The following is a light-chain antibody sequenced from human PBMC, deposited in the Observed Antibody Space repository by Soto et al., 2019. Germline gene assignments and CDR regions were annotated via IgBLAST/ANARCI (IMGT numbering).Light chain of an antibody. CDR2: VPS. J-gene: IGKJ1*01. CDR3: QQYNCYSPGT. Sequence: DFQMTQYPCTLSASVGDIVTITCRGSQSISSWLASYQQKPGKAPKILINVPSSLETGVPSMFSSRGSGTEFTPTISSLQPDDFATSYCQQYNCYSPGTLGQGTKVAI. V-gene: IGKV1-5*01. CDR1: QSISSW.